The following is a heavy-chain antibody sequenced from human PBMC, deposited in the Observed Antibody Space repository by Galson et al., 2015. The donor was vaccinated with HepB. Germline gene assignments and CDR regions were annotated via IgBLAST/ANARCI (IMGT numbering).Heavy chain of an antibody. CDR1: GYSFTNSW. J-gene: IGHJ4*02. Sequence: SGAEVKKPGESLRISCKGSGYSFTNSWISWVRQMPGKGLQWMGRIDPSDSYTNYSPSFQGHVSMSADKSISTAYLQWSSLKASDTAVYFCARLQGSGTYPDDYWGQGTLVTVSS. CDR3: ARLQGSGTYPDDY. CDR2: IDPSDSYT. V-gene: IGHV5-10-1*01. D-gene: IGHD3-10*01.